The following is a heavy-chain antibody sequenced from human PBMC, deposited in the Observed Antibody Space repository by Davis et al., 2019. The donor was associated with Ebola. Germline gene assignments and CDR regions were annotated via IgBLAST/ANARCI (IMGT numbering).Heavy chain of an antibody. V-gene: IGHV4-4*07. CDR3: ARDGKQWLESNWFDP. CDR2: IYTSGST. D-gene: IGHD6-19*01. Sequence: PSETLSLTCTVSGGSISSYYWSWIRQPAGKGLEWIGRIYTSGSTNYNPSLKSRVTMSVDTSKNQFSLKLSSVTAADTAVYYCARDGKQWLESNWFDPWGQGTLVTVSS. CDR1: GGSISSYY. J-gene: IGHJ5*02.